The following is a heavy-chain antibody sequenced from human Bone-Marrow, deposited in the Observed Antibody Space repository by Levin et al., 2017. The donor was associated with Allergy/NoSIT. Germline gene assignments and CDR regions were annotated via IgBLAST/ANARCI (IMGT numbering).Heavy chain of an antibody. CDR1: GFRVSDNY. CDR2: LYIAGDTT. Sequence: LSLTCAASGFRVSDNYMSWVRQAPGKGLEWVSVLYIAGDTTFYADSVKGRFRIFRDNSKNTLYLQMDSLRAEDTAMYYCARYCSSASCYFDAFDIWGQGTMVTVSS. D-gene: IGHD2-2*01. CDR3: ARYCSSASCYFDAFDI. J-gene: IGHJ3*02. V-gene: IGHV3-53*01.